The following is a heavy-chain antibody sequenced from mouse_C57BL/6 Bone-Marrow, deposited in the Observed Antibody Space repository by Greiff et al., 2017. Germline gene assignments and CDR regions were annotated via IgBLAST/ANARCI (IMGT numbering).Heavy chain of an antibody. Sequence: QVQLQQSGAELARPGTSVQVSCKASGYAFTNYLIAWVKQRPGQGLEWIGVINPGSGGTNYHEKFKGKATLPADKSTSTSYMQLSSLTSEDSAVYFFARRGYGYLSGFADWGQGTLVTVSA. CDR1: GYAFTNYL. V-gene: IGHV1-54*01. CDR2: INPGSGGT. D-gene: IGHD2-2*01. CDR3: ARRGYGYLSGFAD. J-gene: IGHJ3*01.